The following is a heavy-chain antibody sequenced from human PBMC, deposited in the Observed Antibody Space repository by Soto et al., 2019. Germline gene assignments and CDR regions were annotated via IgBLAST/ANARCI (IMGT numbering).Heavy chain of an antibody. Sequence: SVKVSCKASVWTFSSYTISWARQAPGQGLEWMGRIIPILGIANYAQKFQGRVTITADKSTSTAYMELSSLRSEDTAVYYCAIPHQLPTGYWGQGTLVTVSS. V-gene: IGHV1-69*02. CDR2: IIPILGIA. D-gene: IGHD2-2*01. J-gene: IGHJ4*02. CDR3: AIPHQLPTGY. CDR1: VWTFSSYT.